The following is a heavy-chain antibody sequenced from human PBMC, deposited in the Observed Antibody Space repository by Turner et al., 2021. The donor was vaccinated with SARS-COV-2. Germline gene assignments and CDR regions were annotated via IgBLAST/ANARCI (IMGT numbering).Heavy chain of an antibody. V-gene: IGHV3-30*18. CDR2: KSYDGSKK. J-gene: IGHJ4*02. CDR1: AFTFSCYG. CDR3: AKDGAPFLLYFGEPTFYFDY. Sequence: QVQLVESVGGVVQPAWVLRFSSAASAFTFSCYGMHWARQAPGKGLGWVAVKSYDGSKKYYADSVKGRVTISRDNSKNTLYLQMNSLRAEDTAVYYCAKDGAPFLLYFGEPTFYFDYWGQGTLVTVSS. D-gene: IGHD3-10*01.